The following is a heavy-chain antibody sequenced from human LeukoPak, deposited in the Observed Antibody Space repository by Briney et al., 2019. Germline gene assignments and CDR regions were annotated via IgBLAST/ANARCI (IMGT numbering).Heavy chain of an antibody. D-gene: IGHD4-23*01. V-gene: IGHV3-21*01. CDR3: AKVGGAITVVTAMGWHAFDI. J-gene: IGHJ3*02. CDR1: GFTFSSYS. Sequence: GGSLRLPCAASGFTFSSYSMNWVRQAPGKGLEWVSSINSSSSYKYYADSVKGRFTISRDNSKNSLYLQMTSLRAEDTAVYYWAKVGGAITVVTAMGWHAFDIWGQGTMVTVSS. CDR2: INSSSSYK.